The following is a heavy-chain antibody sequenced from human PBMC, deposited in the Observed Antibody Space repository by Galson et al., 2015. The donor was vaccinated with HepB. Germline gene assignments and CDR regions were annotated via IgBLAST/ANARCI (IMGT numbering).Heavy chain of an antibody. CDR1: GFTFSSYW. CDR3: ARGQDY. Sequence: LRLSCAASGFTFSSYWMHWVRQAPGKGLVWVSRISTDGSSTSYADSVKGRFTISRDNAKNTLYLQMNSLRPEDTAVYYCARGQDYWGQGTLVTVSS. J-gene: IGHJ4*02. CDR2: ISTDGSST. V-gene: IGHV3-74*01.